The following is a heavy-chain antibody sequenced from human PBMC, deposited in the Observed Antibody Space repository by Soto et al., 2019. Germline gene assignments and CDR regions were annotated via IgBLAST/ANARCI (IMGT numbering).Heavy chain of an antibody. Sequence: AAVKPCCKAPRDTFTCCYLQSVRHAPGQGLEWMGVINPSGGTSASAQKLQGRVTMTTDTSTSTASLELSSLRSKDTAVFYCARDQKDRYDHNSPEYYYFGVDVWGQGPTVTVSS. V-gene: IGHV1-46*01. D-gene: IGHD3-22*01. CDR2: INPSGGTS. CDR1: RDTFTCCY. J-gene: IGHJ6*02. CDR3: ARDQKDRYDHNSPEYYYFGVDV.